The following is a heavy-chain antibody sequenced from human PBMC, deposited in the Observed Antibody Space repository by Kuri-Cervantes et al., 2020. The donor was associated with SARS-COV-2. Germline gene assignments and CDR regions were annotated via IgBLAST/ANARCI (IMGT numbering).Heavy chain of an antibody. CDR1: GFTFSSYA. CDR3: AKVDYDILTGSFDY. Sequence: GESLKISCAASGFTFSSYAMSWVRQAPGKGLEWVSAISGSGGSTYYADSVKGRFTISRDNSKNTLYLQMNSLRAEDTAVYYCAKVDYDILTGSFDYWGQGTLVTVSS. CDR2: ISGSGGST. V-gene: IGHV3-23*01. J-gene: IGHJ4*02. D-gene: IGHD3-9*01.